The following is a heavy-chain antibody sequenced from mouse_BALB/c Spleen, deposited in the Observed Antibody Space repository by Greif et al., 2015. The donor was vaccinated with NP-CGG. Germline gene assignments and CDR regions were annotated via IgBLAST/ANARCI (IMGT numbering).Heavy chain of an antibody. CDR2: ISDGGSYT. Sequence: EVQGVESGGGLVKPGGSLKLSCAASGFTFSDYYMYWVRQTPEKRLEWVATISDGGSYTYYPDSVKGRFTISRDNAKNNLYLQMSSLKSEDTAMYYCARANGNYEVDYWGQGTSVTVSS. CDR1: GFTFSDYY. D-gene: IGHD2-1*01. J-gene: IGHJ4*01. CDR3: ARANGNYEVDY. V-gene: IGHV5-4*02.